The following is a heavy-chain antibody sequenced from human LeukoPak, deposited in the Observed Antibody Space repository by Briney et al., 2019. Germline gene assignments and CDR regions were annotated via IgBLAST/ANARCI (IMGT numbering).Heavy chain of an antibody. J-gene: IGHJ4*02. CDR1: GFTVSGNY. V-gene: IGHV3-66*01. D-gene: IGHD3-10*01. CDR3: ARSWYYYETGGYYFDY. CDR2: ILSGGST. Sequence: PGGSLRLSCAASGFTVSGNYMSWVRQAPGKGLEWVALILSGGSTAYSDSVKDRFTISRDNSKNTFSLQMTSLRAEDTALYYCARSWYYYETGGYYFDYWGQGTLVTVSS.